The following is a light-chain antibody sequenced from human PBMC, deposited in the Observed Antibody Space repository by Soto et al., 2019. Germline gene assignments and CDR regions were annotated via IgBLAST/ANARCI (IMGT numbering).Light chain of an antibody. J-gene: IGKJ5*01. Sequence: IVLTQSPATLSLYPGDRATLSCRASQSVGSYLAWYQQKPGQAPRLLIYDASSRATGIPARFSGSGSGTDFTLTISSLEPENFAVYFCQQRSDWPPLTFVQGTRLEIE. CDR3: QQRSDWPPLT. CDR1: QSVGSY. CDR2: DAS. V-gene: IGKV3-11*01.